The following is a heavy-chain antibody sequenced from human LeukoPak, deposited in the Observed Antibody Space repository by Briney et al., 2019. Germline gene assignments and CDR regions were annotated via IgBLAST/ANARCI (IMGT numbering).Heavy chain of an antibody. Sequence: GGSLRLSCAASGFTFSDCSMNWVRQAPGKGLEWISYIGIDSGNTNYADSVKGRFTISGDKAKNSLYLQMNSLRVEDTAVYYCARDHKYAFDNWGQGTLVTVSS. CDR2: IGIDSGNT. D-gene: IGHD2-2*01. V-gene: IGHV3-48*01. CDR1: GFTFSDCS. CDR3: ARDHKYAFDN. J-gene: IGHJ4*02.